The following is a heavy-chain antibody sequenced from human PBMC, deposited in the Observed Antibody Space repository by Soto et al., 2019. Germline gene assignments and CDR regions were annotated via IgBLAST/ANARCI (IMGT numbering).Heavy chain of an antibody. CDR1: GGSMSSGGYY. J-gene: IGHJ4*02. V-gene: IGHV4-39*01. Sequence: SETMSLTCTVSGGSMSSGGYYCSWIRQHPGKGLEWIGYIYYDGSTYYNPSLKSRVTISFDTSKNQFSLKLNSVTAADTAVYYCARSHIVPRLFMYPYDYWGQETPVTVSS. D-gene: IGHD6-6*01. CDR2: IYYDGST. CDR3: ARSHIVPRLFMYPYDY.